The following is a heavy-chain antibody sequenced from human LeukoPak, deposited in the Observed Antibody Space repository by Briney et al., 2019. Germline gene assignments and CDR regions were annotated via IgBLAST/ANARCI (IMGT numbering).Heavy chain of an antibody. V-gene: IGHV3-48*02. CDR1: GFAFSTYG. Sequence: SGGSLRLSCAASGFAFSTYGMNWVRQAPGKGLEWVSYITSRSTIYYADSVKGRFTISRDNVKNSLYLEMNSLRDDDTAVYYCARRVSGSYLDYWGQGILVTVS. D-gene: IGHD3-10*01. J-gene: IGHJ4*02. CDR3: ARRVSGSYLDY. CDR2: ITSRSTI.